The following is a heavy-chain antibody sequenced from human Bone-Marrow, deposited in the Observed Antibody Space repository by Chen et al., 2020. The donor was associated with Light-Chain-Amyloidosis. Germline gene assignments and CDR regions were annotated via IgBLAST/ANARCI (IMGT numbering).Heavy chain of an antibody. CDR2: IIPIFGAA. J-gene: IGHJ1*01. V-gene: IGHV1-69*06. Sequence: QVELVQAGAEVKKPASSVKVPCKATGCTFSSDATRCVRQAPGQGLEWMGGIIPIFGAADYAQKFQGRVTITADKSTSTAYMELSSLRSEDTAVYYCARDRDYDSSCTKRYFQHWGQGTLVTVAS. CDR1: GCTFSSDA. CDR3: ARDRDYDSSCTKRYFQH. D-gene: IGHD3-22*01.